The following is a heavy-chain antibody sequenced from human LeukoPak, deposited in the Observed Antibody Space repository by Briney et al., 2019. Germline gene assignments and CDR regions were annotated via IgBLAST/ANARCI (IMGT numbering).Heavy chain of an antibody. Sequence: GGSLRLSCAASGFTFYDYAMHWVRHGPGKGLEWVSDISCNSGSISYADSVKGRFTISRDNAKNSLYLQMNILRAEDIVLYYCAKGGNCSSSSCPDAIDMWGQGKMVTVSS. CDR3: AKGGNCSSSSCPDAIDM. CDR2: ISCNSGSI. V-gene: IGHV3-9*03. D-gene: IGHD2-15*01. J-gene: IGHJ3*02. CDR1: GFTFYDYA.